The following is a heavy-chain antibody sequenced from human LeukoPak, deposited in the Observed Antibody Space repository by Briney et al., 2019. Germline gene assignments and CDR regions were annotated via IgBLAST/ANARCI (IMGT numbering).Heavy chain of an antibody. Sequence: GGSLRLSCVGSGFTFSSYGMSWVRQAPGKGLEWVSAVGSGGSTNYADSVKGRFTISRDNSRNTLYLQMNSLRDEDTALYYCARNGRRTTVTSDVWGQGTLVTVSS. V-gene: IGHV3-23*01. CDR3: ARNGRRTTVTSDV. D-gene: IGHD4-17*01. CDR2: VGSGGST. CDR1: GFTFSSYG. J-gene: IGHJ4*02.